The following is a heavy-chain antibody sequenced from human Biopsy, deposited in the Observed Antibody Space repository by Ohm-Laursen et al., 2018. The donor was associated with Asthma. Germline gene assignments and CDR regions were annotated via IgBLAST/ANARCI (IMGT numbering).Heavy chain of an antibody. CDR2: IIPVFGIS. V-gene: IGHV1-69*13. CDR3: AREVSTVDYGYYYFAMDV. CDR1: GGTFSRYA. Sequence: SVKVSCNASGGTFSRYAISWVRQAPGQSLEWMGGIIPVFGISNYAQKFQGRVTFTADGSTSSAYMELSSLTSEDSAVYYCAREVSTVDYGYYYFAMDVWGQGTTVTVSS. J-gene: IGHJ6*02. D-gene: IGHD3-16*01.